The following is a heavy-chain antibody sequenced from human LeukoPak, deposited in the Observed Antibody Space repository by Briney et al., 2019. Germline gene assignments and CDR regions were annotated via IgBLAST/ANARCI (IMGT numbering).Heavy chain of an antibody. V-gene: IGHV3-23*01. CDR2: ISASGNSA. J-gene: IGHJ4*02. D-gene: IGHD6-19*01. CDR3: AKRNSSGWFYFDY. Sequence: PGGSLRLSCAASGFTFSTYAMSWARQAPGKGLEWVSTISASGNSAYYADSVKGQFTISRDKSKNTLYLQLNSLRAEDTAVYYCAKRNSSGWFYFDYWGQGTLVTVSS. CDR1: GFTFSTYA.